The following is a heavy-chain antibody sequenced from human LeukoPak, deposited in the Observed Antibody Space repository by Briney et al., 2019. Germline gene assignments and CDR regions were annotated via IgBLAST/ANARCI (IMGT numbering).Heavy chain of an antibody. CDR1: GDNVSSNIAA. CDR2: AYYRSRWYY. J-gene: IGHJ4*02. D-gene: IGHD6-13*01. CDR3: ARDVSWRIDY. Sequence: SQTLSLTCAISGDNVSSNIAAWNWIRQSPSRGLEWLGRAYYRSRWYYDYALSVRSRITINPDTSKNQFSLQLNSVTPEDTAVYYCARDVSWRIDYCGQGTLVTVSS. V-gene: IGHV6-1*01.